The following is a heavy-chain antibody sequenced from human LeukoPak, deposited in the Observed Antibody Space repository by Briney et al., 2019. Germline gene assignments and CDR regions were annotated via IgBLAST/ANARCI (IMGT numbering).Heavy chain of an antibody. Sequence: SETLSLTCTVSGDSISRYYWSWIRQPAGKGLEWIGRIYNGGIITYNPSLKSRVTMSIDTSNNQFFLRLRFVTAADTAVYYCARDKPVTTSHWFDPWGQGTLVTVSS. CDR1: GDSISRYY. V-gene: IGHV4-4*07. CDR3: ARDKPVTTSHWFDP. J-gene: IGHJ5*02. CDR2: IYNGGII. D-gene: IGHD4-17*01.